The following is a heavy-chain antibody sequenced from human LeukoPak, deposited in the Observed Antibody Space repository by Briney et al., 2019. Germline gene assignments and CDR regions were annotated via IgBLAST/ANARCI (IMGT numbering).Heavy chain of an antibody. V-gene: IGHV3-21*01. Sequence: GGSLRLSCAASGFTFSSYSMNWVRQAPGKGLEWVSSISSSSSYIYYADSVKGRLTISRDNAKNSLYLRMNSLRAEDTAVYYCARDRAAMADDAFDIWGQGTMVTVSS. CDR3: ARDRAAMADDAFDI. J-gene: IGHJ3*02. D-gene: IGHD2-2*01. CDR1: GFTFSSYS. CDR2: ISSSSSYI.